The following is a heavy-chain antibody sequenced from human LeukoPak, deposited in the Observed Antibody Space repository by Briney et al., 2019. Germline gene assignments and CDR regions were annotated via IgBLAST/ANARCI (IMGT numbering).Heavy chain of an antibody. Sequence: SETLSLTCAVYGGSLSAYYWTWIRQPPGKGLEWIGEINHGGSTNYNPSLKSRVTISIDTSKNQFSLKLSSVTAADTAVYYCARVTGYIVEDYFDYWGQGTLVTVPS. CDR3: ARVTGYIVEDYFDY. CDR2: INHGGST. D-gene: IGHD3-22*01. J-gene: IGHJ4*02. V-gene: IGHV4-34*01. CDR1: GGSLSAYY.